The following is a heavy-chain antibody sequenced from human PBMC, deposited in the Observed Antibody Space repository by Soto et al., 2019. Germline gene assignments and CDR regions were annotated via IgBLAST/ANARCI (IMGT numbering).Heavy chain of an antibody. V-gene: IGHV3-23*01. CDR3: AKTSGVIVVVTSFDH. D-gene: IGHD3-22*01. CDR1: GFTFSKYA. Sequence: PGGSLRLSCAASGFTFSKYALTWVRQAPGKGLEWVSAISGSGESKYDADSVKGRFTISRDNSKNTLYLQMNSLRAEDTVIYYCAKTSGVIVVVTSFDHWGQGTLVTVSS. CDR2: ISGSGESK. J-gene: IGHJ4*02.